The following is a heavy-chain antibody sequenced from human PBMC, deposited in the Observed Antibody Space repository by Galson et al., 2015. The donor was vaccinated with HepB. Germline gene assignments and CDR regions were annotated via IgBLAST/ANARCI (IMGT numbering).Heavy chain of an antibody. CDR3: TTWHPKGYCRGARCLERFFDY. D-gene: IGHD2-15*01. J-gene: IGHJ4*02. CDR1: GYPLTELS. CDR2: FDPEDDGI. V-gene: IGHV1-24*01. Sequence: SVKVSCKVSGYPLTELSMHWVRQAPGKGLEWMGGFDPEDDGIIYGQKFQGRVTMTEDTSIDTVYMELYSLRSEDTAVYYCTTWHPKGYCRGARCLERFFDYWGQGTLVTVSS.